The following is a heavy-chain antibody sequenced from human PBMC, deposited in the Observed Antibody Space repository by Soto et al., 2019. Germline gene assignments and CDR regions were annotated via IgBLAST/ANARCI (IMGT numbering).Heavy chain of an antibody. V-gene: IGHV4-59*01. J-gene: IGHJ4*02. CDR2: IYYSGST. CDR1: GGSISSYY. Sequence: ETLSLTCTVSGGSISSYYWSWIRQPPGKGLEWIGYIYYSGSTNYNPSLKSRVTISVDTSKNQFSLKLSSVTAADTAVYYCARDRNPSGRGFDYWGQGTLVTVSS. CDR3: ARDRNPSGRGFDY.